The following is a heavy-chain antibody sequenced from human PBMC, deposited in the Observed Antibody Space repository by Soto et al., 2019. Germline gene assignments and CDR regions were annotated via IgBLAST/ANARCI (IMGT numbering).Heavy chain of an antibody. D-gene: IGHD5-12*01. Sequence: QVPLMQSGAEVKSPGASARVSCKASGYTFSSYGVSWVRQAPGQGLEFMGWISVYNGHTNYAQKFQGRVTMTTDTSTSTAYMELRSLRSADTAVYFCARCDFGGYVLTLDHWGQGTLVTVSA. J-gene: IGHJ4*02. CDR3: ARCDFGGYVLTLDH. CDR2: ISVYNGHT. CDR1: GYTFSSYG. V-gene: IGHV1-18*01.